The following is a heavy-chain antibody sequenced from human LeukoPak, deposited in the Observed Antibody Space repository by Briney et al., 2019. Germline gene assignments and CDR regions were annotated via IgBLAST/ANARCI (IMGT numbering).Heavy chain of an antibody. CDR3: ASSYDFWADYFDY. Sequence: ASVKVSCTASGGTFSSYGISWVRQAPGPGLEWMGGIIPIFGTANYAQKFQGRVTITTDESTSTAYMELSSLRSEDTAVYYCASSYDFWADYFDYWGQGTLVTVSS. CDR1: GGTFSSYG. CDR2: IIPIFGTA. D-gene: IGHD3-3*01. V-gene: IGHV1-69*05. J-gene: IGHJ4*02.